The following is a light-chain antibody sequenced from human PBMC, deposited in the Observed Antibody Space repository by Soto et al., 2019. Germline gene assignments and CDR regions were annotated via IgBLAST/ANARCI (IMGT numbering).Light chain of an antibody. Sequence: EIVMAQFPETLAVSMGERATIKCRSSQSLLHSSDNRNYLTWYQQKPGQPPKLLIYWASTRQSGVPVRFSGSGSGTDFTLTINSLQAEDVAVYYCQQYYNLPLTFGGGTKVDI. J-gene: IGKJ4*01. V-gene: IGKV4-1*01. CDR1: QSLLHSSDNRNY. CDR3: QQYYNLPLT. CDR2: WAS.